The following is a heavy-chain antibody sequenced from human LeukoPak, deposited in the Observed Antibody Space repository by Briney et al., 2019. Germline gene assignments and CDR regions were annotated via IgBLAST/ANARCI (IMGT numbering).Heavy chain of an antibody. CDR1: HYSISNSLY. CDR3: ARGTYGYYMDV. V-gene: IGHV4-38-2*02. D-gene: IGHD4-17*01. Sequence: SEPLSLTCSGSHYSISNSLYWGWLRQPPGKGLEWIGSIYRSGSTFYNPSLKSRVTISLDTSKSQFSLKLSSVTAADTAVYFCARGTYGYYMDVWGKGTTVTVSS. J-gene: IGHJ6*03. CDR2: IYRSGST.